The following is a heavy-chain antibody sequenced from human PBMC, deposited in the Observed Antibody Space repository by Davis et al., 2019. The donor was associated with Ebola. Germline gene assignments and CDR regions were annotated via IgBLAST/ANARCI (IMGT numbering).Heavy chain of an antibody. CDR2: IYHSGST. CDR1: GGSISSSNW. J-gene: IGHJ5*02. V-gene: IGHV4-4*02. CDR3: ARGPWGYCSGGSYFRGGKKNWFDP. D-gene: IGHD2-15*01. Sequence: MPSETLSLTCAVSGGSISSSNWWSWVRQPPGKGLEWIGEIYHSGSTNYNPSLKSRVTISVDKSKNQFSLKLSSVTAADTAVYYCARGPWGYCSGGSYFRGGKKNWFDPWGQGTLVTVSS.